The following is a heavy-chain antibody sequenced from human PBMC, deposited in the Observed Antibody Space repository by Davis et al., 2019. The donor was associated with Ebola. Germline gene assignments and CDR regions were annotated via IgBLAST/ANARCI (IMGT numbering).Heavy chain of an antibody. D-gene: IGHD1-14*01. J-gene: IGHJ4*02. CDR1: GFGFSGHA. Sequence: PGGSLRLSCAASGFGFSGHAMHWVRQAPGKGLEWVAVISYDATDKFYADSVKGRFTISRDNSKNTVFLQMSSLRAEDTATYYCVRDPFSTMVYFFDLWGQGTLVTVSS. CDR2: ISYDATDK. V-gene: IGHV3-30*04. CDR3: VRDPFSTMVYFFDL.